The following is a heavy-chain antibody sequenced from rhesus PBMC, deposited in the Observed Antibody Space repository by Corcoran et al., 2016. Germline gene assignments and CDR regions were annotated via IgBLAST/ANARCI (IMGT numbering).Heavy chain of an antibody. CDR2: IHGSSRST. CDR3: ARKHSYSSTKQIHFDY. D-gene: IGHD6-19*01. J-gene: IGHJ4*01. V-gene: IGHV4S7*01. Sequence: QVQLQESGPAVVKPSETLSLTCAVSGGSISSGYDWSWIRQSPGKGLEWIGYIHGSSRSTNSTPSIKIRVTISKDTSKNQFSLKLSSMTTADTAVYYCARKHSYSSTKQIHFDYWGQGVLVTVSS. CDR1: GGSISSGYD.